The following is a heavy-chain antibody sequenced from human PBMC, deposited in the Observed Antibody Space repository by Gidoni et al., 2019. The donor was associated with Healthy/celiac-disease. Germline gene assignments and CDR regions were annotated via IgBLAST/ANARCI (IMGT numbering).Heavy chain of an antibody. CDR1: GFPFSSYA. Sequence: EVQLLESGGGLVQPGGSLRPSGAASGFPFSSYARSWVRQAPGKGLEWVSAISGSGGSTYYADSVKGRFTISRDNSKNTLYLQMNSLRAEDTAVYYCAKRYCTNGVCYGYFDYWGQGTLVTVSS. CDR3: AKRYCTNGVCYGYFDY. D-gene: IGHD2-8*01. J-gene: IGHJ4*02. CDR2: ISGSGGST. V-gene: IGHV3-23*01.